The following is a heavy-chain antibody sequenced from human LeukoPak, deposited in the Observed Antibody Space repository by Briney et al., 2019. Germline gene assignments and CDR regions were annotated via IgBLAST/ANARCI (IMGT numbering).Heavy chain of an antibody. V-gene: IGHV3-7*01. CDR1: GFTFSNYW. Sequence: PGGSLRLSCAASGFTFSNYWMSCVRRAPGKGLEWVANIKQDGSETYYVDSVRGRFTISRDKDKKSLYLQMNSLRAEDTAVYYCARDFWGAYRVDYFDYWGQGTLVTVSS. J-gene: IGHJ4*02. D-gene: IGHD3-3*01. CDR2: IKQDGSET. CDR3: ARDFWGAYRVDYFDY.